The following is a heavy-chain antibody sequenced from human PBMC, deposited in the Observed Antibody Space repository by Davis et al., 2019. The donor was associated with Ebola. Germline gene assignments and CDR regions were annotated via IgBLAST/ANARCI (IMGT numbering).Heavy chain of an antibody. J-gene: IGHJ4*02. V-gene: IGHV1-69*10. CDR3: AYTTFYYDTRGYDGYYFDY. D-gene: IGHD3-22*01. CDR1: GGTFSSYV. Sequence: SVKVSCKASGGTFSSYVISWVRQAPGQGLGWMGGIISILTTPKYAQRFQGRVTITADKSTRTAYMELSSLRSEDTAVYYCAYTTFYYDTRGYDGYYFDYWGQGTPVTVSS. CDR2: IISILTTP.